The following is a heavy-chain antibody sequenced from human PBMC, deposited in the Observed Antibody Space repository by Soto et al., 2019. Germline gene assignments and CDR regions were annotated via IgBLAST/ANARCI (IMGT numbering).Heavy chain of an antibody. CDR3: ARALTSSWYFDY. CDR1: GGSISTYY. Sequence: PSETLSLTCAVSGGSISTYYWNWIRQPPGKGLEWIGYIYYSGSTNYNPTLKSRVTISVDTSKNQFSLKLSSVTAADTAVYYCARALTSSWYFDYWGQGTLVTVS. V-gene: IGHV4-59*01. J-gene: IGHJ4*02. CDR2: IYYSGST. D-gene: IGHD6-13*01.